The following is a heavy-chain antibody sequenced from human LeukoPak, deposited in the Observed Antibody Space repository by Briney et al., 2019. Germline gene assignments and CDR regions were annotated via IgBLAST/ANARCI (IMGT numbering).Heavy chain of an antibody. D-gene: IGHD2-15*01. CDR2: INPSGGST. Sequence: ASVKVSCKSSGYTFNGYYMHWVRQAPGQGLEWMGLINPSGGSTNYAQKFQGRVTMTGDTSTSTVYMELSSLRYEDTAVYYCARVWCSGGSCYSSRGAFDIWGQGTMVTVSS. J-gene: IGHJ3*02. CDR1: GYTFNGYY. CDR3: ARVWCSGGSCYSSRGAFDI. V-gene: IGHV1-46*02.